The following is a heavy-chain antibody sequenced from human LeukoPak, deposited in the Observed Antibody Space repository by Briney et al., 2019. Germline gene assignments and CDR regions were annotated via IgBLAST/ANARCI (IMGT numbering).Heavy chain of an antibody. Sequence: NPSGTLSLTCTVSGGSISSGSYYWGWIRQPPGKGLEWIGNIYYSGRTYYNPSLKSRVTISVDTSKNQFSLRLNSVTAADTAVYFCARLRVRGYGYGPWEGPTWLDYWGQGTLVTVSS. J-gene: IGHJ4*02. V-gene: IGHV4-39*07. CDR2: IYYSGRT. CDR3: ARLRVRGYGYGPWEGPTWLDY. CDR1: GGSISSGSYY. D-gene: IGHD5-18*01.